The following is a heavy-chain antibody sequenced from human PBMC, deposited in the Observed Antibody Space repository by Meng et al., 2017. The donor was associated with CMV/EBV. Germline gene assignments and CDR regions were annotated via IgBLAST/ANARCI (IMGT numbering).Heavy chain of an antibody. CDR3: ARISYSGYSYYYYYYGMDV. CDR1: GGSISSSSYY. J-gene: IGHJ6*02. CDR2: IYYSGST. Sequence: SETLSLTCTVSGGSISSSSYYWGWIRQPPGKGLEWIGSIYYSGSTYYNPSLKSRVTISVDTSNNQFSLKLSSVTAADTAVYYCARISYSGYSYYYYYYGMDVWGQGTTVTVSS. V-gene: IGHV4-39*07. D-gene: IGHD5-12*01.